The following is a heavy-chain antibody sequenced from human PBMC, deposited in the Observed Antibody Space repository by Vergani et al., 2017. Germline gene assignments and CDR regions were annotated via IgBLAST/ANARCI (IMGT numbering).Heavy chain of an antibody. CDR3: AKANPRNSGYDYLCCYHAMDV. J-gene: IGHJ6*02. Sequence: EVQLLESGGDLVQPGGSLRLSCAASGFTFNHYAMNWVRQAPGKGLEWVSGISGSGGSTYYAGSVKGRFTISRDSSKNTLYLQMNSLSAGDTAVYYCAKANPRNSGYDYLCCYHAMDVWGRGTTVTVSS. D-gene: IGHD5-12*01. CDR2: ISGSGGST. CDR1: GFTFNHYA. V-gene: IGHV3-23*01.